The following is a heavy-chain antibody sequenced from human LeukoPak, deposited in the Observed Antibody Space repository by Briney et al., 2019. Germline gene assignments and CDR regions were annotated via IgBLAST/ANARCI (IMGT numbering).Heavy chain of an antibody. D-gene: IGHD5-18*01. J-gene: IGHJ3*02. V-gene: IGHV3-21*01. CDR2: ISSSSSYI. CDR3: ARGVSTGGYSYGSASYDAFDI. Sequence: GGSLRLSCAASGFTFSSYSMNWVRQAPGKGLEWVSSISSSSSYIYYADPVKGRFTISRDNAKNSLYLQMNSLRAEDTAVYYCARGVSTGGYSYGSASYDAFDIWGQGTMVTVSS. CDR1: GFTFSSYS.